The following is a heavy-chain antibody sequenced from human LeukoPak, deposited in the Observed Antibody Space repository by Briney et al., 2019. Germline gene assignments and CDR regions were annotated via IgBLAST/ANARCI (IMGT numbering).Heavy chain of an antibody. Sequence: GGSLRLSCAASGFTLRSYSMNCVRQAPGKGREWVSYIISSSSTMYYADSVKGRFTISRDNAKNSLYLQMNSLRDEDTAVYYCARAILPDGSGSCYFDYWGQGTLVTVSS. D-gene: IGHD3-10*01. CDR1: GFTLRSYS. V-gene: IGHV3-48*02. CDR2: IISSSSTM. CDR3: ARAILPDGSGSCYFDY. J-gene: IGHJ4*02.